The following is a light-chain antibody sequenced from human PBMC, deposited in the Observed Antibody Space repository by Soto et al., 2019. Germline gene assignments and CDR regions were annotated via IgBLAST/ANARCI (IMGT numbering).Light chain of an antibody. CDR3: QQYGSSRWT. CDR2: GAS. J-gene: IGKJ1*01. Sequence: EIVLTQSPGTLALSPGERATLSCRASQSVSSSYLAWYQQKPGQAPRLLIYGASTRATGLPDRFSGSGSGTDFPLTIRTLEPEDFAVYYCQQYGSSRWTFGQGTKVEFK. V-gene: IGKV3-20*01. CDR1: QSVSSSY.